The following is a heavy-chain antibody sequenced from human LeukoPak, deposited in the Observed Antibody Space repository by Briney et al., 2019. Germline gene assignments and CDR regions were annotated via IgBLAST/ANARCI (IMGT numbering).Heavy chain of an antibody. Sequence: GASVKVSYKASGGTFNSYAVNSVRQAPGQGLEWMGVIIPIFGTANYAQKLQGRVTITADESTSTAYMELSSLRSEDTAVYYCARERTYYDRALGVWGKGTTVIISS. D-gene: IGHD3-10*02. CDR3: ARERTYYDRALGV. J-gene: IGHJ6*04. CDR2: IIPIFGTA. CDR1: GGTFNSYA. V-gene: IGHV1-69*13.